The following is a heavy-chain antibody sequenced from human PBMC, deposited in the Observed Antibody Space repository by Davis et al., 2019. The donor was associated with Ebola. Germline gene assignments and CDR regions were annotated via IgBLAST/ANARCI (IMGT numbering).Heavy chain of an antibody. Sequence: GESLKISCAASGFTFSTYSMSWVRQAPGKGLEWVSSINTGSNYIFYADSVKGRFTISRDNAKNSLLLQMNSLHQGPIGLPPGTLLQEHLWG. CDR1: GFTFSTYS. J-gene: IGHJ6*01. V-gene: IGHV3-21*01. CDR3: TLLQEHL. CDR2: INTGSNYI.